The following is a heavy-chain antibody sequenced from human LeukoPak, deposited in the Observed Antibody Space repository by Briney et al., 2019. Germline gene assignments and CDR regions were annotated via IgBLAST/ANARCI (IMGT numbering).Heavy chain of an antibody. CDR3: ARDLAILTAYYYYGMDV. CDR2: ISAENGNT. Sequence: ASVKVSCKASGYTFINYGISWVRQAPGQGLEWMGWISAENGNTGYVENLQGRVTVTTDTSSSTVYMELRSLRPDDTAVYYCARDLAILTAYYYYGMDVWGQGTTVTVSS. V-gene: IGHV1-18*01. D-gene: IGHD3-9*01. J-gene: IGHJ6*02. CDR1: GYTFINYG.